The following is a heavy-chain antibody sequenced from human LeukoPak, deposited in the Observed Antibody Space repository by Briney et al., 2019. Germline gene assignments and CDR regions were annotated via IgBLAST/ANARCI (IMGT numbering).Heavy chain of an antibody. CDR3: ARGKGSYSSSWYPSYYYYYGMDV. V-gene: IGHV3-7*01. CDR1: GFTFSSYW. Sequence: PGGSLRLSCAASGFTFSSYWMSWVRQAPGKGLEWVANIKQDGGEKYYVDSVKGRFTISRDNAKNSLYLQMNSLRAEDTAVYYCARGKGSYSSSWYPSYYYYYGMDVWGQGTTVTVSS. D-gene: IGHD6-13*01. CDR2: IKQDGGEK. J-gene: IGHJ6*02.